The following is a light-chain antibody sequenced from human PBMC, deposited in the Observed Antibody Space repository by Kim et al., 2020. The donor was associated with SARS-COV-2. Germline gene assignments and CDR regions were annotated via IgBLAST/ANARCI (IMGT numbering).Light chain of an antibody. V-gene: IGKV1-5*03. CDR1: QNIGTW. J-gene: IGKJ1*01. Sequence: DIQMTQSPSTLSASVGDRVTITCRASQNIGTWVAWYQQKPGKAPKVLIYRTATLESGVPSRFSGRGSGTDFTLTINSLLPDDFATYYCQPYDPYSTWTFGQGTKVDIK. CDR2: RTA. CDR3: QPYDPYSTWT.